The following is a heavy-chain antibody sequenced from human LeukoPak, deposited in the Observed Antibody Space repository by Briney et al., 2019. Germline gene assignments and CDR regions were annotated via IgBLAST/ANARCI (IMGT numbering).Heavy chain of an antibody. V-gene: IGHV4-61*08. J-gene: IGHJ3*02. CDR2: ISYSGST. CDR3: ARVVQSRLTAMIRNDAFDI. D-gene: IGHD5-18*01. CDR1: GDSISSSGYY. Sequence: PSETLSLTCTVSGDSISSSGYYWSWIRQPPGKGLEWIGYISYSGSTNYNASLKSRVTISVDTSKNQFSLKLSSVTAADTAVYSCARVVQSRLTAMIRNDAFDIWGQGTVVTVSS.